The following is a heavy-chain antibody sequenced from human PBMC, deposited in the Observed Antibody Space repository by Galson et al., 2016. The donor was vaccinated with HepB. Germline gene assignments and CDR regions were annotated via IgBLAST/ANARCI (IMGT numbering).Heavy chain of an antibody. V-gene: IGHV3-48*02. J-gene: IGHJ6*02. Sequence: SLRLSCAASGFIFSRYSMNWVRQAPGKGLEWVSYIVSGSDTIYYADSVKGRFTISRDNAKNSLYLQMIGLRDEDTAVYYCARGQDKSVEIYYYSMDVWGQGTTVTVSS. D-gene: IGHD2-15*01. CDR1: GFIFSRYS. CDR3: ARGQDKSVEIYYYSMDV. CDR2: IVSGSDTI.